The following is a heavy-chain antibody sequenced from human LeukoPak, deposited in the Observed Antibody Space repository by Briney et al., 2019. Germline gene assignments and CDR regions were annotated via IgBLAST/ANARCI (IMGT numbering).Heavy chain of an antibody. CDR3: ARLKFYDSTGYSPGHYMDV. CDR1: GGPIYSYY. CDR2: LYPGVST. D-gene: IGHD3-22*01. V-gene: IGHV4-4*07. J-gene: IGHJ6*03. Sequence: PSETLSLTCTVSGGPIYSYYWSWIRQTAGKGLEWIGRLYPGVSTDYNPSLKSRVTMSVDTSKKQFALKLSAVTAADTAAYYCARLKFYDSTGYSPGHYMDVWGKGTTARVSS.